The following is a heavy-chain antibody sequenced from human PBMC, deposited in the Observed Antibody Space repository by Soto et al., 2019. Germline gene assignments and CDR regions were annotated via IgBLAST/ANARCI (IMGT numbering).Heavy chain of an antibody. D-gene: IGHD2-21*01. CDR3: VRGGIAGHWFDP. Sequence: PSETLSLTCTVSGDSVSNPTYCWSCIRQPPGKALEWVGYIFHSGSTLYTPSLRGRLTLSADTSRNQLSLHLTSVTAADTAVYYCVRGGIAGHWFDPWGQGILVTVSS. CDR1: GDSVSNPTYC. V-gene: IGHV4-61*01. CDR2: IFHSGST. J-gene: IGHJ5*02.